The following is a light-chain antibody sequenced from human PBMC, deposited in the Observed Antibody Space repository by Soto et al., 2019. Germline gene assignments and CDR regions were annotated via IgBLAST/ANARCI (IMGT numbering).Light chain of an antibody. J-gene: IGKJ1*01. Sequence: DIQMTQSTSSLSASVGDRVTITCRASQGIRIDLAWYQQKPGKAPKRLIYAASSLQGGVPSRFSGSGSGTEFTLTISSLQPEDFATHYCLQHHTYPPTFGQGTRVEIK. CDR2: AAS. V-gene: IGKV1-17*01. CDR1: QGIRID. CDR3: LQHHTYPPT.